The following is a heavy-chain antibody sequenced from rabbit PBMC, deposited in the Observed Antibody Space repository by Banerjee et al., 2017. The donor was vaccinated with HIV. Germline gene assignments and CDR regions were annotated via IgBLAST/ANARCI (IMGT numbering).Heavy chain of an antibody. V-gene: IGHV1S40*01. J-gene: IGHJ4*01. CDR2: INTSSGNT. CDR3: ARAPSSSGWGGDL. CDR1: GFSFSNGYV. D-gene: IGHD4-1*01. Sequence: GGDLVKPGASLTLTCTASGFSFSNGYVMCWVRQAPGKGLEWIACINTSSGNTVYASWAKGRFTISKTSSTTVTLQMTSLTAADTATYFCARAPSSSGWGGDLWGPGTLVTVS.